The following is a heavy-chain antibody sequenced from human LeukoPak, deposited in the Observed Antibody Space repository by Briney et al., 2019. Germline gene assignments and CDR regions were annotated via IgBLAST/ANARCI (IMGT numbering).Heavy chain of an antibody. D-gene: IGHD3-10*01. Sequence: QSGGSLRLSCAASGFTFSSYAMSWVRQAPGKGLEWVSAISGSGGSTYYADSVKGRFTISRDNSKNTLYLQMNSLRAEDTAVYYCAKDSLIYAYGSGSYYMEVFDYWGQGTLVTVSS. J-gene: IGHJ4*02. CDR3: AKDSLIYAYGSGSYYMEVFDY. CDR1: GFTFSSYA. CDR2: ISGSGGST. V-gene: IGHV3-23*01.